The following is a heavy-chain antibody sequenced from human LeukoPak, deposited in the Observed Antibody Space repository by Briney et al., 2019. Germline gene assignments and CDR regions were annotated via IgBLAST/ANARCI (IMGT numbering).Heavy chain of an antibody. CDR1: GFTFSSSW. Sequence: PGGSLRLSCAASGFTFSSSWMHWVRQVPGKGLVWVSRLNSDGSSINYADSVKGRFTIFRDNAENTLYLQMNSLRVEDTAVYYCARGVAGTLDYWGQGTLVTVSS. D-gene: IGHD6-19*01. CDR3: ARGVAGTLDY. V-gene: IGHV3-74*01. CDR2: LNSDGSSI. J-gene: IGHJ4*02.